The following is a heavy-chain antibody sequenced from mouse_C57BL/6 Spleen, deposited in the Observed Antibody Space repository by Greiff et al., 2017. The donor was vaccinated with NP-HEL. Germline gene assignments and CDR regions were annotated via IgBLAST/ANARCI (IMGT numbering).Heavy chain of an antibody. Sequence: VHVKQSGPVLVKPGASVKMSCKASGYTFTDYYMNWVKQSHGKSLEWIGVINPYNGGTSYNQKFKGKATLTVDKSSSTAYMELNSLTSEDSAVYYCARAGDCYESFDDWGQGTTLTVSS. CDR1: GYTFTDYY. D-gene: IGHD1-1*01. V-gene: IGHV1-19*01. CDR3: ARAGDCYESFDD. J-gene: IGHJ2*01. CDR2: INPYNGGT.